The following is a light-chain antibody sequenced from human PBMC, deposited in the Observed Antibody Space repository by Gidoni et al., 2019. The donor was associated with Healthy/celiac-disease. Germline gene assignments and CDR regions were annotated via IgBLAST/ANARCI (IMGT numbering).Light chain of an antibody. CDR3: QQYSSYPFT. J-gene: IGKJ3*01. V-gene: IGKV1-5*03. CDR2: TAS. Sequence: DIQMTQSPSTLSASVGDRVTITCRASQSISSWWAWYQLKPGTAPKLLIYTASSLESAVPSSFSGSGSGTDFTLTISSLQPDDFATYYRQQYSSYPFTFGPGTTVDIK. CDR1: QSISSW.